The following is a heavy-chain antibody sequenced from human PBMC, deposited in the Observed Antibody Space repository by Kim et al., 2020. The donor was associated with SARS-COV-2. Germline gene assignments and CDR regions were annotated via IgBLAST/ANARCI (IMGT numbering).Heavy chain of an antibody. CDR2: IYYSGST. V-gene: IGHV4-59*01. CDR1: GGSISSYY. Sequence: SETLSLTCTVSGGSISSYYWSWIRQPPGKGLEWIGYIYYSGSTNYNPSLKSRVTISVDTSKNQFSLKLSSVTAADTAVYYCARDNYDFWSASIVDWFDPWGQGTLVTVSS. D-gene: IGHD3-3*01. CDR3: ARDNYDFWSASIVDWFDP. J-gene: IGHJ5*02.